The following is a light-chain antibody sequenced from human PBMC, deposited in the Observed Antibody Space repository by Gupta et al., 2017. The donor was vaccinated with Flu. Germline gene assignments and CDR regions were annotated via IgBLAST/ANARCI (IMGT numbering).Light chain of an antibody. Sequence: EIVLTQSPATLSLFPGDRAILSCRASQSVNIYLAWYQQKPGQPPRLLMFDASKRAAGIPDRFRGSGSGTDFTLTISTLEPEDFAVDYCQQRSGLPMYTFGQGTKVE. V-gene: IGKV3-11*01. CDR3: QQRSGLPMYT. J-gene: IGKJ2*01. CDR2: DAS. CDR1: QSVNIY.